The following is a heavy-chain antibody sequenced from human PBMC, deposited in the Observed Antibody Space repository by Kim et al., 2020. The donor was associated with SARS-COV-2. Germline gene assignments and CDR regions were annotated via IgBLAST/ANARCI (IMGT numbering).Heavy chain of an antibody. D-gene: IGHD6-19*01. CDR3: TTFSHGGWRPGAFDI. CDR2: IKSKTDGGTT. J-gene: IGHJ3*02. CDR1: GFTFSNAW. Sequence: GGSLRLSCAASGFTFSNAWMSWVRQAPGKGLEWVGRIKSKTDGGTTDYAAPVKGRFTISRDDSKNTLYLQMNSLKTEDTAVYYCTTFSHGGWRPGAFDIWGQGTMVTVSS. V-gene: IGHV3-15*01.